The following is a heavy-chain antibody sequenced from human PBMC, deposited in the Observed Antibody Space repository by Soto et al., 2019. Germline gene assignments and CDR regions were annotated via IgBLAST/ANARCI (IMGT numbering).Heavy chain of an antibody. V-gene: IGHV4-59*08. CDR1: GGSISSYY. J-gene: IGHJ4*02. CDR3: ARHENWNDFDY. D-gene: IGHD1-1*01. CDR2: IYYSGST. Sequence: SETLSLTCTVSGGSISSYYWSWIRQPPGKGLEWIGYIYYSGSTNYNPSLKSRVTISVDTSKNQFSLKLSSVTAADTAVYYCARHENWNDFDYWGQGTLVTVSS.